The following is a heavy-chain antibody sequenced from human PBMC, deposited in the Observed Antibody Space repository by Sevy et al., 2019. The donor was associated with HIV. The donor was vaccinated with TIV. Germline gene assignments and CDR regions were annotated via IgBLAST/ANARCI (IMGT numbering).Heavy chain of an antibody. CDR2: ISYAGSAT. Sequence: GGSLRLSCAASGFTFNTHAMHWVRQAPGKGLEWVAVISYAGSATYYTDSGKGRFTISRDNSKNKLYLEMTSLRVEDTAVYYCTRDWGCGPNYGPGHYWGQGTLVTVSS. V-gene: IGHV3-30*04. J-gene: IGHJ4*02. CDR1: GFTFNTHA. CDR3: TRDWGCGPNYGPGHY. D-gene: IGHD4-17*01.